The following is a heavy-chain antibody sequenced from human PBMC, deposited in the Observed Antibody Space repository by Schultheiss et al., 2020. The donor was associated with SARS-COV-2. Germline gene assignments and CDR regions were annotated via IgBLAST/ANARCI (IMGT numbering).Heavy chain of an antibody. Sequence: SETLSLTCTVSGGSISSGGYYWSWIRQPPGKGLEWIGTIYYSGFTYYNPSLKSPITMSVDTSKNQFSLKLSSVTAADTAVYYCASTSDIVVALASTWGQGTLVTVSS. D-gene: IGHD2-15*01. CDR1: GGSISSGGYY. J-gene: IGHJ1*01. CDR2: IYYSGFT. CDR3: ASTSDIVVALAST. V-gene: IGHV4-39*01.